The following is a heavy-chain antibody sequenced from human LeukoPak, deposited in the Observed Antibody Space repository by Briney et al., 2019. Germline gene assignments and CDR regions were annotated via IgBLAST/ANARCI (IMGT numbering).Heavy chain of an antibody. Sequence: PGGSLRLSCAASGFTFSSYWMSWVRQAPGKGLEWLANIKQDGSEKYYVDSVKGRFTISRDNAKNSLYLQMNSLRAEDTAVYYCARDTYDILTGHGDAFDIWGQGTMVTVSS. CDR2: IKQDGSEK. CDR3: ARDTYDILTGHGDAFDI. V-gene: IGHV3-7*01. J-gene: IGHJ3*02. CDR1: GFTFSSYW. D-gene: IGHD3-9*01.